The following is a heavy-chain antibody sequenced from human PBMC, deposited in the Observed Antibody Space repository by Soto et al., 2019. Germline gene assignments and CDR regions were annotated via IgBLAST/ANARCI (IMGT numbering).Heavy chain of an antibody. D-gene: IGHD3-16*01. CDR1: GGSLSGYY. Sequence: QMQLQQWGAGLLKPSETLSLTCAVYGGSLSGYYWSWIRQPPGKGLESIGEINQSGSTNYNPSLTSRITISLDTSRNQFSLKLSSVTAPDTAMYYCSTYHFLLLGEFWLREGFGPWGQGALVTVSS. V-gene: IGHV4-34*01. CDR2: INQSGST. CDR3: STYHFLLLGEFWLREGFGP. J-gene: IGHJ5*02.